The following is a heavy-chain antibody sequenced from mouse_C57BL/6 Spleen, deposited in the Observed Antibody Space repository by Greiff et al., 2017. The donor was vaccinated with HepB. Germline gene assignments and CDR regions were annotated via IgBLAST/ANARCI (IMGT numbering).Heavy chain of an antibody. J-gene: IGHJ2*01. Sequence: EVQRVESGGDLVKPGGSLKPSCAASGFTFSSYGMSWFRRTPDKRLEWVATISSGGSYTYYPDSVKGRFTISRDNAKNTLYLQMSSLKSEDTAMYYCARHKITTVVAYYFDYWGQGTTLTVSS. D-gene: IGHD1-1*01. CDR2: ISSGGSYT. CDR3: ARHKITTVVAYYFDY. V-gene: IGHV5-6*01. CDR1: GFTFSSYG.